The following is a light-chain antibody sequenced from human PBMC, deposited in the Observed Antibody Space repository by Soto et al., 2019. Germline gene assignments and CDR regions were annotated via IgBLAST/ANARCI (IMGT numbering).Light chain of an antibody. CDR2: DVN. CDR1: SSDVGGYNS. J-gene: IGLJ3*02. Sequence: QSALTQPASVSGSPGQSITISCTGTSSDVGGYNSVSWYQQHPGKVPKLMIYDVNDRPSGVSDRFSGSKSGNTASLAISGLQVEDEADYYCSSYTSGRTLVFGGGTQLTVL. V-gene: IGLV2-14*01. CDR3: SSYTSGRTLV.